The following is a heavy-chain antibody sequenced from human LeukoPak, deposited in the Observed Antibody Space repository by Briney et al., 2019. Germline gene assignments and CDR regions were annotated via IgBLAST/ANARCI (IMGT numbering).Heavy chain of an antibody. CDR1: GYSFTTYW. D-gene: IGHD6-13*01. CDR3: ARRERYSSSWYFDC. Sequence: GESLKTSCKGSGYSFTTYWIGWVRQMPGKGLEWMGIIYPSDSDTRYSPSFQGQVTISADKSISTAYLQWSSLKASDTAMYYCARRERYSSSWYFDCWGQGTLVTVSS. CDR2: IYPSDSDT. V-gene: IGHV5-51*01. J-gene: IGHJ4*02.